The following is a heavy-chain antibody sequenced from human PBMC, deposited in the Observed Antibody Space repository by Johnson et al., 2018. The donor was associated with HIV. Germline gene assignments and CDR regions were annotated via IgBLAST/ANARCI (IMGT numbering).Heavy chain of an antibody. CDR2: ISYDGSNK. Sequence: QVQLVESGGGVVQPGRSLRLSCAASGFTFSSYAMHWVRQAPGKGLEWVAVISYDGSNKYYADSVKGRFTISRDNSKNTLYLQMNSLRAEDTAVYYCARGVGNDALDIWGQGTMVTVSS. D-gene: IGHD1-26*01. CDR3: ARGVGNDALDI. V-gene: IGHV3-30-3*01. J-gene: IGHJ3*02. CDR1: GFTFSSYA.